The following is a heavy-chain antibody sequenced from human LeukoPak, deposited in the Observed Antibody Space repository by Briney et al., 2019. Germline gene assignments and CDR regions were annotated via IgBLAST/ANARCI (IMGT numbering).Heavy chain of an antibody. V-gene: IGHV4-39*01. CDR2: IYYSDSGKM. Sequence: NPSETLSLTCTVSGGSISSSSYYWGWIRQSPGKGLEWIVCIYYSDSGKMYYNPSLKSRVTMSADTSQNQFSVRVSSGTAADTAVYYCARRPPALGAFDIWGQGTMVSVSS. CDR3: ARRPPALGAFDI. CDR1: GGSISSSSYY. J-gene: IGHJ3*02.